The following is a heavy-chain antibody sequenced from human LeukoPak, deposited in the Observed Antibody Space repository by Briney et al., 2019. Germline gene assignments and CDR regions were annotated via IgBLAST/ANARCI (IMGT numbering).Heavy chain of an antibody. CDR1: GFSFSSYA. J-gene: IGHJ4*02. CDR3: AKDGSYGFTESGYFDY. CDR2: ISYDGSNK. V-gene: IGHV3-30*18. D-gene: IGHD5-18*01. Sequence: PGGSLRLSCAASGFSFSSYAMHWVRQAPGKGLEWVALISYDGSNKYYVDSVKGRFTISRDNSKNTLYLQMNSLRAEDTAVYYCAKDGSYGFTESGYFDYWGQGTLVTVSS.